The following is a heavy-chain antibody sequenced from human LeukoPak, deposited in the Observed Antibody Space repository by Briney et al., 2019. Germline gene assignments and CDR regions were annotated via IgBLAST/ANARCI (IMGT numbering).Heavy chain of an antibody. V-gene: IGHV4-4*02. CDR2: IFHSGST. CDR3: ARQATSVRELHSFPYWYFDL. D-gene: IGHD1-26*01. CDR1: GGSISSSNG. J-gene: IGHJ2*01. Sequence: PSETLSLTCAVSGGSISSSNGWSWVRQPPGKGLESIGEIFHSGSTNYNPSLKSRVTISVDTSKNQFSLKLSSVTAADTAVYYCARQATSVRELHSFPYWYFDLWGRGTLVTVSS.